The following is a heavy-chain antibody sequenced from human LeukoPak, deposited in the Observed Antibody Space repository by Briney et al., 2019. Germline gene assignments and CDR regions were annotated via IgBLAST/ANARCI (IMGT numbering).Heavy chain of an antibody. V-gene: IGHV3-30*18. D-gene: IGHD1-14*01. Sequence: GGSLRLSCAASGFTFSSYGMHWVRQAPGKGLEWVAVISYDGSNKYYAGSVKGRFTISRDNSKNTLYLQMNSLRAEDTAVYYCAKELTPMKGMDVWGQGTTVTVSS. CDR1: GFTFSSYG. J-gene: IGHJ6*02. CDR2: ISYDGSNK. CDR3: AKELTPMKGMDV.